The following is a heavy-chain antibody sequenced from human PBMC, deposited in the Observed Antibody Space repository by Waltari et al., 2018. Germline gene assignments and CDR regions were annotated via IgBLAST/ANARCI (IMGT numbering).Heavy chain of an antibody. D-gene: IGHD6-13*01. J-gene: IGHJ4*02. CDR2: VDREDGET. CDR1: GYTFTDYY. Sequence: EVQLVQSGAEVKKPGATVKISCKASGYTFTDYYMHWVQQAPGKGLEWMVRVDREDGETIYAEKFKGRVTITADTSTDTAYMELSSLRSEDTAVYYCALAAAGTGGHYWGQGTLVTVSS. V-gene: IGHV1-69-2*01. CDR3: ALAAAGTGGHY.